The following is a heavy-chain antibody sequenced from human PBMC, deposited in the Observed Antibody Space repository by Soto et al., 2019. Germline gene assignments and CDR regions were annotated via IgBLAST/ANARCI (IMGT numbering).Heavy chain of an antibody. J-gene: IGHJ4*02. CDR1: GGSLSGYY. CDR2: INHSGST. Sequence: SETLSLTCAVYGGSLSGYYWSWIRQPPGKGLEWIGEINHSGSTNYNPSLKSRVTISVDTSKNQFSLKLSSVTAADTAVYYCVRWGHYYDSSGYYSRTFDYWGQGTLVTVSS. D-gene: IGHD3-22*01. CDR3: VRWGHYYDSSGYYSRTFDY. V-gene: IGHV4-34*01.